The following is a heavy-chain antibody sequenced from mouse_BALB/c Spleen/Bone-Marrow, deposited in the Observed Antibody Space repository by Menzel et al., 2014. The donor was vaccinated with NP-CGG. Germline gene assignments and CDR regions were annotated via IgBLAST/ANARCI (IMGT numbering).Heavy chain of an antibody. V-gene: IGHV5-6-3*01. Sequence: EVKLVESGGGLVQPGGSLKLSCAASGFTFSSYGMSWVRQTPDKRLELVATINSNGGSTYYPDSVKGRFTISRDSAKNTLYLQMSSLKSEDTAMYYCARDGSSYEGNYFDYWGQGTTLTVSS. J-gene: IGHJ2*01. CDR3: ARDGSSYEGNYFDY. CDR2: INSNGGST. D-gene: IGHD1-1*01. CDR1: GFTFSSYG.